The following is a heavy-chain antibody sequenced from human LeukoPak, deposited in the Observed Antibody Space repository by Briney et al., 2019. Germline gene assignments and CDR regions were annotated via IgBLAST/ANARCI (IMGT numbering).Heavy chain of an antibody. J-gene: IGHJ2*01. V-gene: IGHV3-7*01. CDR2: TKQDGSEK. CDR1: GFTFSHYW. Sequence: GGSLRLSCTASGFTFSHYWMSWVRQAPGKGLEWVANTKQDGSEKYYVDSVRGRFTISRDNAKNSLFLQMNSLRAEDTAVYFCARERLGDDIYFDLWGRGTLVTVSS. CDR3: ARERLGDDIYFDL. D-gene: IGHD3-3*01.